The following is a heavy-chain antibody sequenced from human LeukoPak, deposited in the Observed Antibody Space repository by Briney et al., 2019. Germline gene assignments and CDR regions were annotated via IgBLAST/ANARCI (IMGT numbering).Heavy chain of an antibody. CDR1: GYTFTGYY. CDR3: ARVNSSRGAFDM. Sequence: ASVKVSCKAPGYTFTGYYMHWVRQAPGQGLEWMGWINPNSGGTNYAQNFQGWVTLTRDTSISTAYMELNRLRFDDTAVYYCARVNSSRGAFDMWGQGTMVTVSS. V-gene: IGHV1-2*04. J-gene: IGHJ3*02. D-gene: IGHD6-19*01. CDR2: INPNSGGT.